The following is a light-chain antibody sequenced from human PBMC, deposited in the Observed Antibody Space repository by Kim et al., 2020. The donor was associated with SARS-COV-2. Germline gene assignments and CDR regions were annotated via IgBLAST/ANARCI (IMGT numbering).Light chain of an antibody. CDR3: QQYYNTPGT. Sequence: ATINCKSSQSVLYSSNNYNYLSWYQQKPGQPPKMLIYWASTRESGVPDRFSGSGSGTDFTLSISSLQAEDVAVYYCQQYYNTPGTFGQGTKVDIK. CDR2: WAS. V-gene: IGKV4-1*01. CDR1: QSVLYSSNNYNY. J-gene: IGKJ1*01.